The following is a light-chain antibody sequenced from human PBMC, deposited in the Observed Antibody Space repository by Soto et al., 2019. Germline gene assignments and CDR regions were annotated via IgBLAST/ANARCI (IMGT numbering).Light chain of an antibody. J-gene: IGLJ2*01. Sequence: QPVLTQSPSTSASLGASVKLTCTLRSVHSSYAIAWHQQQPEKGPRYLMKLDSDGSHTKGDAIPDRFSGSSSGAERYLTISSLQSEDDADYYCQTWGTGIHVVFGGGTKLTVL. CDR1: SVHSSYA. V-gene: IGLV4-69*01. CDR3: QTWGTGIHVV. CDR2: LDSDGSH.